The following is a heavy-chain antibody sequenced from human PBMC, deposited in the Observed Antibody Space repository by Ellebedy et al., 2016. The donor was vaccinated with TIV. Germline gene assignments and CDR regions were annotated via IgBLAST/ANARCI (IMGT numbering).Heavy chain of an antibody. J-gene: IGHJ4*02. V-gene: IGHV3-74*01. D-gene: IGHD5-24*01. CDR3: VRDQMGSSYPFDY. CDR1: GFSFSDYS. Sequence: GGSLRLSXAASGFSFSDYSMHWVRQAPGKGLVWVSRIHSDGRTTSYADSVKGRITISRDSAKNMLYLQMNSLRAEDTAVFYCVRDQMGSSYPFDYWGQGTLVTVSP. CDR2: IHSDGRTT.